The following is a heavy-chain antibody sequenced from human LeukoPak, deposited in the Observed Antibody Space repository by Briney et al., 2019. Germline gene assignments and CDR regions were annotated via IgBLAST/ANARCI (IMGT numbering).Heavy chain of an antibody. Sequence: SVKVSCKASGGTFSIYAISWVRQAPGQGLEWMGGIIPIFGTANYAQKFQGRVTITADESTSTAYMELSSLRSEDTAVYYCARGEGSRSLSGWYAAYFDYWGQGTLVTVSS. D-gene: IGHD6-19*01. V-gene: IGHV1-69*13. CDR3: ARGEGSRSLSGWYAAYFDY. CDR1: GGTFSIYA. CDR2: IIPIFGTA. J-gene: IGHJ4*02.